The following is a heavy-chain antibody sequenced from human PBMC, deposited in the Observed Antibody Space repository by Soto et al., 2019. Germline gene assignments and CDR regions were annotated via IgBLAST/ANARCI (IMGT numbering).Heavy chain of an antibody. CDR3: ARVGYYGSGRYPDHDAFDI. D-gene: IGHD3-10*01. J-gene: IGHJ3*02. V-gene: IGHV1-69*13. CDR1: GGTFSSYA. CDR2: IIPIFGTA. Sequence: ASVKVSCKASGGTFSSYAISWVRQAPGQGLEWMGGIIPIFGTANYAQKFQGRVTITADESTSTAYMELSSLRSEDTAVYYCARVGYYGSGRYPDHDAFDIWGQGTMVTVSS.